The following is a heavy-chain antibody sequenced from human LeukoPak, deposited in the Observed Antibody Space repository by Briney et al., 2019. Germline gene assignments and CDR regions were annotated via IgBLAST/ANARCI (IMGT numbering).Heavy chain of an antibody. D-gene: IGHD3-3*01. CDR2: IYPGDSDT. J-gene: IGHJ4*02. Sequence: GESLQISCQGSGYSFTSYWIGWVRPMPGKGLEWMGIIYPGDSDTRYSPSFQGQVTISADKSISTAYLQWSSLKASDTAMYYCARQGHSDFWSGYYVYWGQGTLVTVSS. CDR1: GYSFTSYW. V-gene: IGHV5-51*01. CDR3: ARQGHSDFWSGYYVY.